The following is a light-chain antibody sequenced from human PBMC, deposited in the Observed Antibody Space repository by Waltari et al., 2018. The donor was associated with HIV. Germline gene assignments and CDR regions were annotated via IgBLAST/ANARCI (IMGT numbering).Light chain of an antibody. CDR1: SSDVGAYDY. V-gene: IGLV2-14*03. Sequence: QSALTQPASVSGSPGQSITISCTGTSSDVGAYDYVSWYQQHPGKALRLLIYDVNGRSAGSSALFAGSKSAYTASASLTISKLQAEDEADYYCVSYATNKIPLFGGGTKLTVL. CDR2: DVN. CDR3: VSYATNKIPL. J-gene: IGLJ3*02.